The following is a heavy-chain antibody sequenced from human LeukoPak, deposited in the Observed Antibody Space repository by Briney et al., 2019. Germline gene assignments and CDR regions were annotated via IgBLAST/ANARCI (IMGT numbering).Heavy chain of an antibody. CDR1: GFTFSSYA. J-gene: IGHJ4*02. D-gene: IGHD6-19*01. Sequence: GRSLRLSCAASGFTFSSYAMSWVRQAPGKGLEWVSAISGSGGSTYYADSVKGRFTISRDNSKNTLYLQMNSLRAEDTAVYYCAKDMGKGQWLDYYFDYWGQGTLVTVSS. V-gene: IGHV3-23*01. CDR2: ISGSGGST. CDR3: AKDMGKGQWLDYYFDY.